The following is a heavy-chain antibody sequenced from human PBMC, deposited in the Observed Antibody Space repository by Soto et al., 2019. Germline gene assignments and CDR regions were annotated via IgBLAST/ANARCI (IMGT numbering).Heavy chain of an antibody. CDR1: GGSISSYY. CDR2: INYSGST. CDR3: ARIRDDNFDY. D-gene: IGHD3-22*01. V-gene: IGHV4-59*08. J-gene: IGHJ4*02. Sequence: PSETLSLTCTVSGGSISSYYWSWIRQPPGKGLEWIGYINYSGSTNYNPSLKSRVTISVDTSKNQFSLKLSSVTAADTAVYYCARIRDDNFDYWGQGTLVTVSS.